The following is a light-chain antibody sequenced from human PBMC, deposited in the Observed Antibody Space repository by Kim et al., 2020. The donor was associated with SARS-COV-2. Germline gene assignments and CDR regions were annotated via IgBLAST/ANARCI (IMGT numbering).Light chain of an antibody. Sequence: GQAVRYTYQGECLTSLYASGYQQKPGQVPVLVMYGKHSRTSRIPDRLPGSSSGNTACLTITGVQAEDESDYYCNSRDSSGNHWVFGGGPQLTVL. V-gene: IGLV3-19*01. CDR2: GKH. J-gene: IGLJ3*02. CDR3: NSRDSSGNHWV. CDR1: CLTSLY.